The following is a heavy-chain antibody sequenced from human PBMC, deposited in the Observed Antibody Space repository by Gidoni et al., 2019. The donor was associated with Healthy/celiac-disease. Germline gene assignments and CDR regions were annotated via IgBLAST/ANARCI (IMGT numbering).Heavy chain of an antibody. D-gene: IGHD4-17*01. CDR2: IYYSGST. Sequence: QLQLQESGPGLVKPSETLSLTCTVSGGSISSSSYYWGWIRQPPGKGLEWIGSIYYSGSTYYNPSLKSRVTISVDTSKNQFSLKLSSVTAADTAVYYCARHITTVVSVGWFDPWGQGTLVTVSS. CDR1: GGSISSSSYY. V-gene: IGHV4-39*01. CDR3: ARHITTVVSVGWFDP. J-gene: IGHJ5*02.